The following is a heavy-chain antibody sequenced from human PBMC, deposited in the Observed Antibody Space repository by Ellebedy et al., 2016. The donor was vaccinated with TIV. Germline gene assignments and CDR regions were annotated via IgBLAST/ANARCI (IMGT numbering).Heavy chain of an antibody. Sequence: GESLKISCAASGFIISGDWMSWVRQAPGKGLEWVAHINPDGSAEYYVDSVKGRFTISRDNAKNLLFLQMHSLRDDDTAMYYCAGGTGWIFDLWGRGTLVTVSS. CDR2: INPDGSAE. CDR3: AGGTGWIFDL. D-gene: IGHD6-19*01. J-gene: IGHJ2*01. V-gene: IGHV3-7*03. CDR1: GFIISGDW.